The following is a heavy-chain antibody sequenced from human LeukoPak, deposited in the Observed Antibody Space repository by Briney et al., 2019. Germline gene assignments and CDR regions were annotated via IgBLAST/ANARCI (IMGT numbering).Heavy chain of an antibody. D-gene: IGHD2-21*02. J-gene: IGHJ6*02. CDR2: ISAYNGNT. CDR1: GYTFSRYG. V-gene: IGHV1-18*01. CDR3: ARVTCPGGDCYYYYGLDV. Sequence: GASVKVSCKASGYTFSRYGISWVRQAPGQGLEWMGWISAYNGNTNYAQKLQGRVTMTIDTFTSTAYMELTSLRSDDTAVYYCARVTCPGGDCYYYYGLDVWGQGTTVTVSS.